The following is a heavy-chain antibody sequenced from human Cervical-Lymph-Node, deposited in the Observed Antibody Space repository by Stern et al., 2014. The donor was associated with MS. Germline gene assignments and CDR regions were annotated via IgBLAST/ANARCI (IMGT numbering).Heavy chain of an antibody. D-gene: IGHD6-19*01. CDR3: ARGMTSGAYR. CDR2: INPDGTSA. J-gene: IGHJ4*02. CDR1: AFIFSNYW. V-gene: IGHV3-74*02. Sequence: EEQLEESGGGLVQPGESLRVSCEASAFIFSNYWMHWVRQVPGKGLVWVSHINPDGTSALYADSVKGRFITTRDNARNTLYLQMNSLRAEDTAFYYCARGMTSGAYRWGQGTLVTVSS.